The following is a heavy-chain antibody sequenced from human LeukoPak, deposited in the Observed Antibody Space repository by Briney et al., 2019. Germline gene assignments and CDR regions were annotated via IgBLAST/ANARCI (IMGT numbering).Heavy chain of an antibody. CDR2: INPNSGGT. V-gene: IGHV1-2*02. D-gene: IGHD6-13*01. CDR3: ASNPRRIAAAVPFDY. Sequence: GAPVKVSCKASGYTFTGYYMHWVRQAPGQGLEWMGWINPNSGGTNYAQKFQGRVTMTRDPSISTAYMELSRLRSDDTAVYYCASNPRRIAAAVPFDYWGQGTLVTVSS. J-gene: IGHJ4*02. CDR1: GYTFTGYY.